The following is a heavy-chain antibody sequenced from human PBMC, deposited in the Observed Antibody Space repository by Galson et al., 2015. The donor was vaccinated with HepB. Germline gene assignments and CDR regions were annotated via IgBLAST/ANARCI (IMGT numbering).Heavy chain of an antibody. Sequence: SLRLSCAASGFTFSTYALHWVRQAPGKGLEWVAVISFDGTYKYYGDSVRGRFTISRDNSKNTLYLQMNSLRSEDTAVYCCATDFWSGYLRLYYYGMDVWGQGTTVTVSS. D-gene: IGHD3-3*01. J-gene: IGHJ6*02. CDR3: ATDFWSGYLRLYYYGMDV. CDR2: ISFDGTYK. CDR1: GFTFSTYA. V-gene: IGHV3-30*04.